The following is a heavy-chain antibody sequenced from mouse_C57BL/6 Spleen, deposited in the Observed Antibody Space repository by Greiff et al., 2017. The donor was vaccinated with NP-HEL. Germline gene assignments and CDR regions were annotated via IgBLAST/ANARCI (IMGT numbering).Heavy chain of an antibody. Sequence: EVQRVESGEGLVKPGGSLKLSCAASGFTFSSYAMSWVRQTPEKRLEWVAYISSGGDYIYYADTVKGRFTISRDNATNTLYLQMSSLKSEDTAMYYCTRAPHLRYDYAMDYWGQGTSVTVSS. CDR3: TRAPHLRYDYAMDY. J-gene: IGHJ4*01. CDR2: ISSGGDYI. D-gene: IGHD1-1*01. CDR1: GFTFSSYA. V-gene: IGHV5-9-1*02.